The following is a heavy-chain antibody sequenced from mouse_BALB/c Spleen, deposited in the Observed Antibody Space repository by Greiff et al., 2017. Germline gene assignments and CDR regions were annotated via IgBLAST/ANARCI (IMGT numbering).Heavy chain of an antibody. J-gene: IGHJ2*01. CDR3: TRAIYYDYYFDY. CDR2: IYPGSGST. CDR1: GYTFTSYW. D-gene: IGHD2-4*01. Sequence: LQQPGSELVRPGASVKLSCKASGYTFTSYWMHWVKQRPGQGLEWIGNIYPGSGSTNYDEKFKSKATLTVDTSSGTAYMQLSSLTSEDSAVYYCTRAIYYDYYFDYWGQGTTLTVSS. V-gene: IGHV1S22*01.